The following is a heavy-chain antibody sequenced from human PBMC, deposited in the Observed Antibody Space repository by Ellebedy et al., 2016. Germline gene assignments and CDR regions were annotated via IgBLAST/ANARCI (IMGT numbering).Heavy chain of an antibody. CDR3: ARRDVSDSSGYYPLLDS. D-gene: IGHD3-22*01. Sequence: GESLKISCAASGFSFSSYAMTWVRQAPGKGLQWVSGISGNGGSTYYTDSVKGLFTISRDNSKNTLYLQMSSLGAEDTAVYFCARRDVSDSSGYYPLLDSWGPGTSVTVSS. J-gene: IGHJ4*02. V-gene: IGHV3-23*01. CDR2: ISGNGGST. CDR1: GFSFSSYA.